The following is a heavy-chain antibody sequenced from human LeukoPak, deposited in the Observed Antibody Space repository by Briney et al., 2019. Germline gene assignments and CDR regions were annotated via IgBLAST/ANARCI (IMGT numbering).Heavy chain of an antibody. Sequence: GGSLRLSCAASGFTFSTYTMYWVRHPPGKGLEWVSIIGSSGGGIHYADSVKGRFTISRDNAKKSLFLQMNSLRAEDTGLYFCAKVHGFSYGYFDYWGQGTLVTVSS. CDR1: GFTFSTYT. CDR2: IGSSGGGI. V-gene: IGHV3-23*01. CDR3: AKVHGFSYGYFDY. J-gene: IGHJ4*02. D-gene: IGHD5-18*01.